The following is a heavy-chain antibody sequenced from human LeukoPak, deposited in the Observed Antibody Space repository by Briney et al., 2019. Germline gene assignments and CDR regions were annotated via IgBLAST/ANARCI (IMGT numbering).Heavy chain of an antibody. D-gene: IGHD3-3*01. CDR2: INPNSGGT. Sequence: ASVKVSCKASGYTFTGYYMHWVRQAPGQGLEWMGLINPNSGGTNYAQEFQVRVTMTRDTSISTAYMELSRLRSDDTAVYYCAREEGTIFGVVMAPLDYWGQGTLVTVSS. CDR1: GYTFTGYY. V-gene: IGHV1-2*02. J-gene: IGHJ4*02. CDR3: AREEGTIFGVVMAPLDY.